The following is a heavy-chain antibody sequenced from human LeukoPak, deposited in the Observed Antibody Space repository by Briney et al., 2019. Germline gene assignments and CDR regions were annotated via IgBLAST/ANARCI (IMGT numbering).Heavy chain of an antibody. CDR2: ISSSGSTI. J-gene: IGHJ4*02. CDR3: ARVVGAQGDIDY. V-gene: IGHV3-48*03. Sequence: AGGSLRLSCAASGFTFSSYEMNWVRQAPGKGLEWVSYISSSGSTIYYADSVKGRFTISRDNAKNSLYLQMNRLRAEDTAVYYCARVVGAQGDIDYWGQGTLVTVSS. D-gene: IGHD1-26*01. CDR1: GFTFSSYE.